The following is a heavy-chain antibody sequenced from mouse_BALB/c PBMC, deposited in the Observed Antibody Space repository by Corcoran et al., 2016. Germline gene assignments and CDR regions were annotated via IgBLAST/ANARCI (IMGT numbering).Heavy chain of an antibody. J-gene: IGHJ4*01. Sequence: EVQLQQSGAELVKPGASVKLSCTASGFNIKDTYMHWVKQRPEQGLEWIGRIDPANGNTKYDPKFQGKATITADTSSNTAYLQLSSLTSEDTAVYYGTFYYAMDYWGQGTSVTVSS. CDR2: IDPANGNT. CDR3: TFYYAMDY. V-gene: IGHV14-3*02. CDR1: GFNIKDTY.